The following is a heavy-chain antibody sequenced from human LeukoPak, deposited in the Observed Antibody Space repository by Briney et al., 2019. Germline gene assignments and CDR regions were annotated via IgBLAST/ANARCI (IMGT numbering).Heavy chain of an antibody. J-gene: IGHJ4*02. D-gene: IGHD3-22*01. CDR1: GGTFSSYA. CDR2: IIPIFGTA. V-gene: IGHV1-69*05. CDR3: ARTAQYSSGYPYYFDY. Sequence: SVKVSCXASGGTFSSYAISWVRLAPGQGLEWMGRIIPIFGTANYAQKFQGRVTITTDESTSTAYMELSSLRSEDTAVYYCARTAQYSSGYPYYFDYWGQGTLVTVSS.